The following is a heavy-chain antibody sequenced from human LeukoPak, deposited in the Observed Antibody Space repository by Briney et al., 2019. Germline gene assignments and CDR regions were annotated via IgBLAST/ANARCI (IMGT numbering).Heavy chain of an antibody. CDR1: AGSITSYY. CDR2: IYYSGST. D-gene: IGHD2-2*01. CDR3: ARRVSRTAAVDY. Sequence: SETLSLTCTVSAGSITSYYWSWIRQPPGKGLGWIGYIYYSGSTNYNPSLKSRVTISVDTSKNQFSLKLTSVTAADTAVYYCARRVSRTAAVDYWGQGTLVTVSS. V-gene: IGHV4-59*08. J-gene: IGHJ4*02.